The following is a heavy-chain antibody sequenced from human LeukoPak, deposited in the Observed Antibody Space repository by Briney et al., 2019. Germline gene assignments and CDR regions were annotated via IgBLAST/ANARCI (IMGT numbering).Heavy chain of an antibody. CDR2: IYYSGST. J-gene: IGHJ6*03. D-gene: IGHD6-13*01. V-gene: IGHV4-59*01. CDR1: GGSISSYY. CDR3: ARVGGSSSWNYYYYYMDV. Sequence: ETLSLTCTVSGGSISSYYWSWIRQPPGKGLEWIGYIYYSGSTNYNPSLKSRVTISVDTSKNQFSLKLSSVTAADTAVYYCARVGGSSSWNYYYYYMDVWGKGTTVTVSS.